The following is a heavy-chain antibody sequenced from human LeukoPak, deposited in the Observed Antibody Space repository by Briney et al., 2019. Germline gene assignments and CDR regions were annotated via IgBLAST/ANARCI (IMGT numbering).Heavy chain of an antibody. J-gene: IGHJ4*02. D-gene: IGHD2-8*01. CDR1: GYSISSGFY. Sequence: SETLSLTCTVSGYSISSGFYWGWIRQPPGKGLEWIGYIYYSGSTNYNPSLKSRVTISVDTSKNQFSLKLTSVTAADTAVYYCARTKQSPDGCLDYWGQGTLVTVSS. CDR2: IYYSGST. V-gene: IGHV4-38-2*02. CDR3: ARTKQSPDGCLDY.